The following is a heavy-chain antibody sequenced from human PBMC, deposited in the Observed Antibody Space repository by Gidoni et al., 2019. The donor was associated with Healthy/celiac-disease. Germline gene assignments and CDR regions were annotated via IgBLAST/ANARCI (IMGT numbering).Heavy chain of an antibody. CDR3: ARHRAPRWELLNFDY. V-gene: IGHV4-59*08. J-gene: IGHJ4*02. D-gene: IGHD1-26*01. Sequence: QVQLQESGPGLVKPSETLSLTCTVPGGSISSYYWSWIRQPPGKGLEWIGYIYYSGSTNYNPSLKSRVTISVDTSKNQFSLKLSSVTAADTAVYYCARHRAPRWELLNFDYWGQGTLVTVSS. CDR1: GGSISSYY. CDR2: IYYSGST.